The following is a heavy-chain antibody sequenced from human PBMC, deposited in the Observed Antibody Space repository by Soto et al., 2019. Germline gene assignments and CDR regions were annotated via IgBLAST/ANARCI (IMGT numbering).Heavy chain of an antibody. D-gene: IGHD3-3*01. CDR2: INQDGSET. Sequence: GGSLRLSCAASGFTFSSYWMTWVRQAPGKGLEWVANINQDGSETYHVDSVKGRFSISRDNAKNSLLLQMNSLRAEDTAVYYCARDVEKRNFYEFWSGSLHWCRGTLVTGSS. CDR1: GFTFSSYW. J-gene: IGHJ4*02. V-gene: IGHV3-7*01. CDR3: ARDVEKRNFYEFWSGSLH.